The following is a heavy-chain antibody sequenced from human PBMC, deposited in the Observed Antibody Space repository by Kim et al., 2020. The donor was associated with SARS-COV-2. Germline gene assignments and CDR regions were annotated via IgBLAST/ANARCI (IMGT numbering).Heavy chain of an antibody. CDR2: IYYSGST. Sequence: SETLSLTCTVSGGSISSGGYYWSWIRQHPGKGLEWIGYIYYSGSTYYNPSLKSRVTISVDTSKNQFSLKLSSVTAADTAVYYCAREGIQIWHSPRAFDIWGQGRMVTVSS. CDR3: AREGIQIWHSPRAFDI. CDR1: GGSISSGGYY. V-gene: IGHV4-31*03. J-gene: IGHJ3*02. D-gene: IGHD5-18*01.